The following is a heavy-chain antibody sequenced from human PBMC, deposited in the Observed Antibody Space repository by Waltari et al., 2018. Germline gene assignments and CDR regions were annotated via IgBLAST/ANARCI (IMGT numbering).Heavy chain of an antibody. V-gene: IGHV4-4*07. Sequence: QVHLQESAPGRVKPSETLSLTCTVSGGSISSSYWNWIRQPAGKGLEWIGRISISGSANYNPSLKSRVTMSVDTSKNQFSLLLTSVTAADTAVYYCARHPNRYFDLWGRGTLVTVSS. J-gene: IGHJ2*01. CDR3: ARHPNRYFDL. CDR2: ISISGSA. CDR1: GGSISSSY.